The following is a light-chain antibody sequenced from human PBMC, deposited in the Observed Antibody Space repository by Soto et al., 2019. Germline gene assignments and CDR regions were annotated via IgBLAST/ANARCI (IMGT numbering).Light chain of an antibody. J-gene: IGLJ3*02. CDR1: SGSIASNY. V-gene: IGLV6-57*02. Sequence: NFMLTQPHSVSESPGKTVTISCTGSSGSIASNYVQWYQQRPGSAPTTVIYEDNQRPSGVPDRFSGSIDSSSNSASLTISGLMTEDEADYYCQSYDSSNLWVFGGGTKLTVL. CDR3: QSYDSSNLWV. CDR2: EDN.